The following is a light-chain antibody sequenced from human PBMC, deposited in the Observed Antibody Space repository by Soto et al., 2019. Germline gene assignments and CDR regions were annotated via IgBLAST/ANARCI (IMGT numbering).Light chain of an antibody. CDR3: QTWGSGIVV. J-gene: IGLJ2*01. CDR2: LNSDGSH. V-gene: IGLV4-69*01. Sequence: QSVLTQSPSASASLGASVKITCTRSSGHSNYAIAWPQQQSEKGPRYLMKLNSDGSHSKGDGIPDRFSGSSSGAARYLTISSLQSEDEADYYCQTWGSGIVVFGGGTKVTVL. CDR1: SGHSNYA.